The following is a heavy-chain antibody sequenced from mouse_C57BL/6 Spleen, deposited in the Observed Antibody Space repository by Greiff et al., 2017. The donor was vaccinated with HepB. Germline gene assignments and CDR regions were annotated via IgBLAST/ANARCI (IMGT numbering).Heavy chain of an antibody. CDR1: GYTFTSYW. Sequence: QVQLQQPGAELVRPGSSVKLSCKASGYTFTSYWMHWVKQRPIQGLEWIGNIDPSDSETHYNQKFKDKATLTVDKSSSTAYMQLSSLTSEDSAVYYCARLLGPYAMDYWGQGTSVTVSS. CDR2: IDPSDSET. D-gene: IGHD4-1*01. CDR3: ARLLGPYAMDY. J-gene: IGHJ4*01. V-gene: IGHV1-52*01.